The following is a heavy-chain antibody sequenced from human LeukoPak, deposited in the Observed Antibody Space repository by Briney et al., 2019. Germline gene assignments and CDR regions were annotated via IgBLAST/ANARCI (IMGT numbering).Heavy chain of an antibody. CDR3: AKPDDSSGYSAAFDY. D-gene: IGHD3-22*01. CDR2: ISGSGTNT. Sequence: GGSLRLSCAASGFTFSRNAMSWVRRSPGKGLDWVSAISGSGTNTYYGDSVKGRFTTSRDNSKNTLYLQMNSLRAEDTAVYYCAKPDDSSGYSAAFDYWGQGTLVTVSS. J-gene: IGHJ4*02. CDR1: GFTFSRNA. V-gene: IGHV3-23*01.